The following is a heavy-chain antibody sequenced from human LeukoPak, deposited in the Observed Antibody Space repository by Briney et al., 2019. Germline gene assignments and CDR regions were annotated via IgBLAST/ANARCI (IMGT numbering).Heavy chain of an antibody. CDR3: AKGGWTLPFDP. V-gene: IGHV3-23*01. CDR2: IGTMGGST. CDR1: GFTLSNFA. D-gene: IGHD3/OR15-3a*01. J-gene: IGHJ5*02. Sequence: QPGGSLRLSCAASGFTLSNFAMSWVRQAPGQGLEWVSTIGTMGGSTTYADSVRGRFTISRDNSKNTLSLHMNSLRSEDTGVYYCAKGGWTLPFDPWGQGTLVTVSS.